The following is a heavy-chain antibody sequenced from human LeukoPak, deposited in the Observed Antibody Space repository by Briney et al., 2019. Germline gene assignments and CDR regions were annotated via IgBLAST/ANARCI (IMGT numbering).Heavy chain of an antibody. CDR2: SKSQADGGTI. Sequence: GGSLRLSCVASGLTFTHAWMSWVRQASGKVLEWIGRSKSQADGGTIDYAAPLKGRFTISRDDSKSTVYLQMNSLRIDDTAVYYCTSLSYVGGYWGQGTLVTVSS. V-gene: IGHV3-15*01. CDR1: GLTFTHAW. J-gene: IGHJ4*02. D-gene: IGHD2-15*01. CDR3: TSLSYVGGY.